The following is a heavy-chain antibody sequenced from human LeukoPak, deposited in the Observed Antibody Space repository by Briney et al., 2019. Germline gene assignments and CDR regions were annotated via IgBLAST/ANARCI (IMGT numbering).Heavy chain of an antibody. J-gene: IGHJ4*02. CDR2: INPNSGGT. CDR3: ARGDIYCSSTSCYTGPNY. Sequence: GASVKVSRKASGYTFTGFYIHWVRQAPGQGLEWMGRINPNSGGTNYAQKFQGRVTMTRDTSISTAYMELSRLRSDDTAVYYCARGDIYCSSTSCYTGPNYWGQGTLVTVSS. V-gene: IGHV1-2*06. CDR1: GYTFTGFY. D-gene: IGHD2-2*02.